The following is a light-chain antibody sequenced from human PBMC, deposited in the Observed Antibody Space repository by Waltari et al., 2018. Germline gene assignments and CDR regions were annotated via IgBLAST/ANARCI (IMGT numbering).Light chain of an antibody. V-gene: IGKV3-20*01. CDR1: QSVSRT. J-gene: IGKJ1*01. CDR2: GAS. Sequence: EIVLTQSPGTLYLSPGERATLSCRASQSVSRTLAWYQQKPGQAPRLLIYGASTRSTGIPERFSGGVSGTDFSLTISRLEPEDFAVYYCQHYVSLPATFGQGTKVEIK. CDR3: QHYVSLPAT.